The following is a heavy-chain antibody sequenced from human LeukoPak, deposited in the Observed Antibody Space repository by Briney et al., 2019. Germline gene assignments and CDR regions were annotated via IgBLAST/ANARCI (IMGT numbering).Heavy chain of an antibody. V-gene: IGHV4-59*01. CDR2: IYYSGST. J-gene: IGHJ4*02. CDR1: GGSISSYY. CDR3: ARTNPDILTGYYRPYYFDY. D-gene: IGHD3-9*01. Sequence: PSETLSLTCTVSGGSISSYYWSWIRQPPGKGLEWIGYIYYSGSTNYNPSLKGRVTISVDTSKNQFSLKLSSVTAADTAVYYCARTNPDILTGYYRPYYFDYWGQGTLVTVSS.